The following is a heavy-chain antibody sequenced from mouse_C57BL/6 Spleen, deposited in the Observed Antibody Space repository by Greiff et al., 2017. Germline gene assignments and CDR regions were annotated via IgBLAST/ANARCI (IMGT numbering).Heavy chain of an antibody. CDR2: ISSGSSTI. CDR1: GFTFSDYG. J-gene: IGHJ3*01. V-gene: IGHV5-17*01. CDR3: ARFSFAY. Sequence: EVQLQESGGGLVKPGGSLKLSCAASGFTFSDYGMHWVRQAPEQGLEWVAYISSGSSTIYYADKVKGRFTISRDNAKNTLFLQMTSLRSEDTAMYYCARFSFAYWGQGTLVTVSA.